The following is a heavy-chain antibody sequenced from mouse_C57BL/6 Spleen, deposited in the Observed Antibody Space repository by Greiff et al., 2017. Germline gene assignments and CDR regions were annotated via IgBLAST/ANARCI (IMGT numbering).Heavy chain of an antibody. CDR2: IRNKANGYTT. J-gene: IGHJ4*01. CDR3: ARSLRSAMDY. D-gene: IGHD1-1*01. CDR1: GFTFTDYY. Sequence: DVKLVESGGGLVQPGGSLSLSCAASGFTFTDYYMSWVRQPPGKALEWLGFIRNKANGYTTEYSASVKGRFTISRDNSQSILYLQMNALRAEDSATYYCARSLRSAMDYWGQGTSVTVSS. V-gene: IGHV7-3*01.